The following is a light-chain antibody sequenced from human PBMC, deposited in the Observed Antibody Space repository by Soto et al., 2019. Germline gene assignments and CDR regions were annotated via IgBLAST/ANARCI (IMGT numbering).Light chain of an antibody. J-gene: IGKJ1*01. CDR1: QGISSY. Sequence: AIRMTQSPSSFSASTGDRVTITCRASQGISSYLAWYQQKPGKAPKLLIYAASTLQSGVPSRFSGSGSGTDFTLTISRLQSEDFATYCCQQYYSYPQTFGQGTKVEIK. V-gene: IGKV1-8*01. CDR2: AAS. CDR3: QQYYSYPQT.